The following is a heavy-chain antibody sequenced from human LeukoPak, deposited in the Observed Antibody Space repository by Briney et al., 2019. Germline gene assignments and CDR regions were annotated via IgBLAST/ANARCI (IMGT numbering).Heavy chain of an antibody. Sequence: PSETLSLTCTVYGGSFSGYYWNWIRQPPGRGLEWIGEINHSGSTNYNPSLKSRVTISVDTSKNQFSLKLTSVTAADTAVYYCARQSMVYARGDASDYWGQGTLVTVSS. D-gene: IGHD2-8*01. CDR1: GGSFSGYY. CDR2: INHSGST. J-gene: IGHJ4*02. V-gene: IGHV4-34*01. CDR3: ARQSMVYARGDASDY.